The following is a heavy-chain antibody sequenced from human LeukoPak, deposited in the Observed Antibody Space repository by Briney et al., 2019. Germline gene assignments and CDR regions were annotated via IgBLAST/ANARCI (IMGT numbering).Heavy chain of an antibody. D-gene: IGHD1-26*01. V-gene: IGHV4-59*12. CDR2: IHFSGHT. CDR3: ARSSAGRGHDAFDI. CDR1: GDSISTYS. J-gene: IGHJ3*02. Sequence: SETLSLTCSVSGDSISTYSWSWIRQSPGTGLEGIGYIHFSGHTDYHPYLKGRVTTSVDTSQNHFSLKLTSVTAADTAVYYCARSSAGRGHDAFDIWGQGTMVTVSS.